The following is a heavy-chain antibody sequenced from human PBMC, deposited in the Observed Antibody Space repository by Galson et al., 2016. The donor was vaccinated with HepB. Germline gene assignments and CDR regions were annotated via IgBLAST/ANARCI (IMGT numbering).Heavy chain of an antibody. CDR1: GFNFRNYM. CDR3: SKDFGREVYGSSGP. D-gene: IGHD3-22*01. CDR2: IMHSGATT. V-gene: IGHV3-23*01. Sequence: SLRLSCAASGFNFRNYMMDWVRLPPGKGLEWVSTIMHSGATTYYADSVRGRFTVSRDNFRNTLYLQMNNLRPEDTAVYYCSKDFGREVYGSSGPWGQGALVTVST. J-gene: IGHJ5*02.